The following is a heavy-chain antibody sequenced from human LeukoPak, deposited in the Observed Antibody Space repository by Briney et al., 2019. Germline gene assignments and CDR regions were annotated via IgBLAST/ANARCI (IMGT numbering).Heavy chain of an antibody. CDR2: IYSGGTT. CDR3: ARALPSSSHTSFDY. V-gene: IGHV3-66*01. CDR1: GFTVSSEY. J-gene: IGHJ4*02. D-gene: IGHD2-2*01. Sequence: GGSLRLSCAASGFTVSSEYMSWVRQAPGKGLEWVSIIYSGGTTYYADSVKGRFTISRDISKNTVYLQMNNLRAEDTALFYCARALPSSSHTSFDYWGQGALVTVSS.